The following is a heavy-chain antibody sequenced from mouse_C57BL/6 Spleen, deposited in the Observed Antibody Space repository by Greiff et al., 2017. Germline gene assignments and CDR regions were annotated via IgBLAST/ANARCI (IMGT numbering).Heavy chain of an antibody. J-gene: IGHJ1*03. V-gene: IGHV5-6*01. CDR3: ARRYYGSSYWYFDV. D-gene: IGHD1-1*01. CDR2: ISSGGSYT. Sequence: VQLKESGGDLVKPGGSLKLSCAASGFTFSSYGMSWVRQTPDKRLEWVATISSGGSYTYYPDSVKGRFTISRDNAKNTLYLQMSSLKSEDTAMYYCARRYYGSSYWYFDVWGTGTTVTVSS. CDR1: GFTFSSYG.